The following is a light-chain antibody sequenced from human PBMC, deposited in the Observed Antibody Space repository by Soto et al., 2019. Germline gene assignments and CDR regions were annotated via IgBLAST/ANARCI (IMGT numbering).Light chain of an antibody. Sequence: IVLTQSPGTLSLSPGQRATLSCRPSQSVSSSYLAWYQHKPGQAPRLLISGTSSRATGIPDRFSGSGAGTDFTLTISRLEPEDFAVYYCQQYGTTPWTFGQGTKVDIK. V-gene: IGKV3-20*01. CDR1: QSVSSSY. CDR3: QQYGTTPWT. CDR2: GTS. J-gene: IGKJ1*01.